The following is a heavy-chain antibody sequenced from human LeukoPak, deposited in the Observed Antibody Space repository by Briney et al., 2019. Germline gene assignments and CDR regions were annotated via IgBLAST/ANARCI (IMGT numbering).Heavy chain of an antibody. D-gene: IGHD3-10*01. CDR3: ARKPYGSGSNVYFDS. V-gene: IGHV3-11*01. Sequence: GGSLRLSCAASGFTFSDYYMSWIRQAPGKGLEWVSYISSSGSTIYYADSVKGRFTISRDNAESSLYLQMNSLRAEDTAVYYCARKPYGSGSNVYFDSWGQGTLVTVSS. CDR1: GFTFSDYY. J-gene: IGHJ4*02. CDR2: ISSSGSTI.